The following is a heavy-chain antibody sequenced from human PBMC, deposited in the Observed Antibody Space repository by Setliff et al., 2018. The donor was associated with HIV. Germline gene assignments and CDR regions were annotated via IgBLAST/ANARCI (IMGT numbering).Heavy chain of an antibody. CDR3: ARVSITYWYSIPTFYYYYMDV. V-gene: IGHV4-39*01. Sequence: SETLSLTCTVSGGSTDSGSYYWAWIRQPPGKGLEWIGSMYYTGSTYYNPSLKSRVTISIDTSKNQFSLKLNSVTAADTAMYYCARVSITYWYSIPTFYYYYMDVWGKGTTVTVSS. CDR2: MYYTGST. J-gene: IGHJ6*03. D-gene: IGHD2-15*01. CDR1: GGSTDSGSYY.